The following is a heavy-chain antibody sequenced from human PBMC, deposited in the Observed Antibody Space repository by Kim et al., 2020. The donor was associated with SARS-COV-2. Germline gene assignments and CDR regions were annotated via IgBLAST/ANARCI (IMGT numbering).Heavy chain of an antibody. CDR3: ARQRGAGLYYYYYYGMDV. Sequence: SETLSLTCTVSGGSISSYYWSWIRQPPGKGLEWIGYIYYSGSTNYNPSLKSRVTISVDTSKNQFSLKLSSVTAADTAVYYCARQRGAGLYYYYYYGMDVWRQGTTITVSS. V-gene: IGHV4-59*08. D-gene: IGHD3-10*01. CDR1: GGSISSYY. CDR2: IYYSGST. J-gene: IGHJ6*02.